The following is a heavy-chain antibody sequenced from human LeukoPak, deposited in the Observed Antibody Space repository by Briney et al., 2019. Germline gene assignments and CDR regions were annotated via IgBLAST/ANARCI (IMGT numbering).Heavy chain of an antibody. Sequence: SETLSLTCTVSGGSISSGDYYWSWIRQPPGKGLEWIGYIYYSGSTYYNPSLKSRVTISVDTSKNQFSLKLSSVTAADTAVYYCARWGRITIFGVVSPIDPWGQGTLVTVSS. CDR2: IYYSGST. J-gene: IGHJ5*02. D-gene: IGHD3-3*01. V-gene: IGHV4-30-4*08. CDR3: ARWGRITIFGVVSPIDP. CDR1: GGSISSGDYY.